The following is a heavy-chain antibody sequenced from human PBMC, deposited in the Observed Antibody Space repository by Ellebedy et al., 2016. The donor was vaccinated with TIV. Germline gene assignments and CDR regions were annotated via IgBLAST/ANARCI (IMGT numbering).Heavy chain of an antibody. V-gene: IGHV1-2*02. Sequence: AASVKVSCKASGYTFTGYSIHWFRQAPGQGLEWMGWINPNSGDTDYAQNLKGRVTMTRDTSISTAYMELSRLRSDDTAVYYCARDPYSVSCFDPWGQGTLVTVSS. D-gene: IGHD1-26*01. CDR3: ARDPYSVSCFDP. J-gene: IGHJ5*02. CDR2: INPNSGDT. CDR1: GYTFTGYS.